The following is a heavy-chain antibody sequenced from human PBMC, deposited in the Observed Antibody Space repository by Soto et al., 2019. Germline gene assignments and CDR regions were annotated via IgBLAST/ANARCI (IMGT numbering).Heavy chain of an antibody. J-gene: IGHJ6*02. CDR3: AGGDLNCSSTSCYGTPSKYYYYGMDV. CDR1: GFTVSSNY. Sequence: EVQLVETGGGLIQPGGSLRLSCAASGFTVSSNYMSWVRQAPGKGLEWVSVIYSGGSTYYADSVKGRFTISRDNSKNTLYLQMNSLRAEDTAVYYCAGGDLNCSSTSCYGTPSKYYYYGMDVWGQGTTVTVSS. V-gene: IGHV3-53*02. CDR2: IYSGGST. D-gene: IGHD2-2*01.